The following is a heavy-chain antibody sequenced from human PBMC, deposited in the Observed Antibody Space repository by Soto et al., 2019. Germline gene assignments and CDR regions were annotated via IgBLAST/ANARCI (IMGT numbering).Heavy chain of an antibody. J-gene: IGHJ5*02. CDR2: IHGSGDGT. CDR1: GFNFMNYA. CDR3: AKYAVAQNGVCDCFDP. D-gene: IGHD5-12*01. V-gene: IGHV3-23*01. Sequence: EVQLLESGGGLVQPGGSLRLACAASGFNFMNYAMSCVRQAPGKGLEWVSSIHGSGDGTYYADSVKGRCTVSRDDSKEILYLQLSSLRVDDTAIYYCAKYAVAQNGVCDCFDPWGQGTLVTVSS.